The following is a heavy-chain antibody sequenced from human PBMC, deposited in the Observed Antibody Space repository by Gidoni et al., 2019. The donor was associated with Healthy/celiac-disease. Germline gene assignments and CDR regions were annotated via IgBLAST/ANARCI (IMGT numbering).Heavy chain of an antibody. CDR1: GFTFSRYS. D-gene: IGHD5-12*01. CDR2: ISSSSSTI. V-gene: IGHV3-48*01. J-gene: IGHJ4*02. Sequence: EVQLVESGGGLVQPGGSLRLSCAASGFTFSRYSMNWVRQAPGKGLEWVSYISSSSSTIYYADSVKGRFTISRDNAKNSLYLQMNSLRAEDTAVYYCARGGAPLRDGYNYFDYWGQGTLVTVSS. CDR3: ARGGAPLRDGYNYFDY.